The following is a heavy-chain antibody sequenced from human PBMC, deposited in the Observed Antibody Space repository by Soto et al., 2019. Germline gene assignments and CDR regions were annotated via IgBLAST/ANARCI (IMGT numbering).Heavy chain of an antibody. Sequence: PGGSLRLSCAASGFTFSSYWMTWVRQAPGKGLEWVANIHDYGSEEHYVDSVKGRFTISRDNAKKSVYLQMNSLTTEDTALYFCARDSYDVLTGQKRYFDHWGQGTLVTVSS. V-gene: IGHV3-7*03. J-gene: IGHJ4*02. D-gene: IGHD3-9*01. CDR1: GFTFSSYW. CDR3: ARDSYDVLTGQKRYFDH. CDR2: IHDYGSEE.